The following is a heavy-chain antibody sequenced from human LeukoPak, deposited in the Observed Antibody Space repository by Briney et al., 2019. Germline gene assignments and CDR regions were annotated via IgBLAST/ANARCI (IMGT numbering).Heavy chain of an antibody. D-gene: IGHD2-2*01. J-gene: IGHJ5*02. V-gene: IGHV4-34*01. CDR1: GGSFSGYY. CDR3: ATPRYCSSTSCPNNWFDP. CDR2: INHSGST. Sequence: SETLSLTCAVYGGSFSGYYWSWIRQPPGKGLEWIGEINHSGSTNYNPSLKSRVTISVDTSKNQFSLKLSSVTAADTAVYYCATPRYCSSTSCPNNWFDPWGQGTLESVSS.